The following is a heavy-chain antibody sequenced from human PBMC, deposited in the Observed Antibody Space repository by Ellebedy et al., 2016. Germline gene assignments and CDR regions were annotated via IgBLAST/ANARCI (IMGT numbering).Heavy chain of an antibody. V-gene: IGHV3-21*01. CDR1: GFTFSSYS. Sequence: ETLSLTCAASGFTFSSYSMNWVRQAPGKGLEWVSSISSSSSYIYYADSVKGRFTISRDNAKNSLYLQMNSLRAEDTAVYYCARGGELWFGEYDAFDIWGQGTMVTVSS. CDR2: ISSSSSYI. CDR3: ARGGELWFGEYDAFDI. D-gene: IGHD3-10*01. J-gene: IGHJ3*02.